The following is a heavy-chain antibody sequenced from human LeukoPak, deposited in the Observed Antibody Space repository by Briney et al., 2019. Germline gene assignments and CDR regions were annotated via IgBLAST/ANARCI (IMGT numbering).Heavy chain of an antibody. V-gene: IGHV4-4*09. CDR1: GGSISRYY. CDR3: ARGDVTVGATTVYFDY. D-gene: IGHD1-26*01. Sequence: SETLSLTCTVSGGSISRYYWSWIRQPPGKGLEWIGYIYTSGSTNYNPSLKSRVTISVDTSKNQFSLKLSSVTAADTAVYYCARGDVTVGATTVYFDYWGQGTLVTVSS. CDR2: IYTSGST. J-gene: IGHJ4*02.